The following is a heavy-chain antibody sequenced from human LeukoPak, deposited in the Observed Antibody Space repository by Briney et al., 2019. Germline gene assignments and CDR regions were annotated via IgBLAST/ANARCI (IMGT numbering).Heavy chain of an antibody. Sequence: SETLSLTCTVAGGSISSYYWSWIRQPPGKGLEWIGYIYYSGSTNYNPSLKSRVTISVDTSKNQFSLKLSSVTAADTAVYYCATVTSHYYFDYWGQGTLVTVSS. V-gene: IGHV4-59*01. J-gene: IGHJ4*02. CDR3: ATVTSHYYFDY. D-gene: IGHD4-17*01. CDR2: IYYSGST. CDR1: GGSISSYY.